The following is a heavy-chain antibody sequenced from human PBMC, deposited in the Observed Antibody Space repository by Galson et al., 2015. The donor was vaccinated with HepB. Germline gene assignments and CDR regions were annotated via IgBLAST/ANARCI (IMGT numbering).Heavy chain of an antibody. D-gene: IGHD6-6*01. CDR2: MNPNSGNT. CDR3: ARTIAARGGIYYYYYYMDV. CDR1: GYTFTSYD. J-gene: IGHJ6*03. Sequence: SVKVSCKASGYTFTSYDINWVRQATGQELEWMGWMNPNSGNTGYAQKFQGGVTMTRNTSISTAYMELSSLRSEDTAVYYCARTIAARGGIYYYYYYMDVWGKGTTVTVSS. V-gene: IGHV1-8*01.